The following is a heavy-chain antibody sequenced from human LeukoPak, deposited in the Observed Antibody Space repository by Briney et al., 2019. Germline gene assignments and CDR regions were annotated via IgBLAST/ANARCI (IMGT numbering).Heavy chain of an antibody. D-gene: IGHD2-2*01. CDR1: GDIVSSNSVT. Sequence: SQTLSLTCAISGDIVSSNSVTWNWIRQSPSRGLEWLGRTHYRSTWYNDYAVSVRGRITVNPDTSKNQFSLHLNSVTPEDTAVYYCARRLTQYDCFDPWGQGILVTVSS. CDR2: THYRSTWYN. J-gene: IGHJ5*02. V-gene: IGHV6-1*01. CDR3: ARRLTQYDCFDP.